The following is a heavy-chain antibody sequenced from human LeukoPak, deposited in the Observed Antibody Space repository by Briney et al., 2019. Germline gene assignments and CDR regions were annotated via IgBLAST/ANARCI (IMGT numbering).Heavy chain of an antibody. CDR1: GFTFSSYS. CDR2: ISSSSGYK. D-gene: IGHD3-22*01. J-gene: IGHJ4*02. V-gene: IGHV3-21*01. CDR3: ARVSPEIGYYYEEY. Sequence: GGSLRLSCAVSGFTFSSYSMTWVRQAPGKGLEWVSSISSSSGYKYYADSVKGRFTISRDNAKNSLYLQMNSLREEDTAVYYCARVSPEIGYYYEEYWGQGSLVTVSS.